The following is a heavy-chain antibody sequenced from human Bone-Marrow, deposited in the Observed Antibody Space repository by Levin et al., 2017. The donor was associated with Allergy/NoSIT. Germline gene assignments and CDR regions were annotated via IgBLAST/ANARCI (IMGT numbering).Heavy chain of an antibody. Sequence: GGSLRLSCAASGFSSSHYWMSWVRQVPGKGLVWVSRISDDGTTTTYADFVKGRVTISRDNDKNTIILQLANLRADDTAVYYCVRGRSGYYYDIWGQGTLVSVSS. CDR1: GFSSSHYW. D-gene: IGHD3-22*01. V-gene: IGHV3-74*01. CDR2: ISDDGTTT. CDR3: VRGRSGYYYDI. J-gene: IGHJ4*02.